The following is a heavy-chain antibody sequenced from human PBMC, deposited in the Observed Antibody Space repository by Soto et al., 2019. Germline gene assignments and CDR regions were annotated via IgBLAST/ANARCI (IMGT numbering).Heavy chain of an antibody. V-gene: IGHV4-34*01. Sequence: LSRNCAVYGGSFICDSWSWIRQPPGKGLEWIGEINHSRSTNYNPSLKSRVTISVDTSKNQFSLKLSSVTAADTAVYYCARGWGYYDRSGYYIDAWGQGTPVIVS. CDR2: INHSRST. CDR3: ARGWGYYDRSGYYIDA. D-gene: IGHD3-22*01. CDR1: GGSFICDS. J-gene: IGHJ5*02.